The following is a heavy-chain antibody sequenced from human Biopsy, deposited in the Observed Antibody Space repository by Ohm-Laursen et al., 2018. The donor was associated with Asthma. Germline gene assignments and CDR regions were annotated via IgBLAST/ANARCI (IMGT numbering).Heavy chain of an antibody. CDR2: IYYSGST. V-gene: IGHV4-31*02. D-gene: IGHD3-22*01. CDR3: ARAQDYYDSRGYYRSFDY. J-gene: IGHJ4*02. Sequence: TLSLTCTVSYRSITSGGSYWTWIRQHPGKGQERIGFIYYSGSTYYNLSLKSRVSISIDTSKNQFSLKLSSVTAADTAVYYCARAQDYYDSRGYYRSFDYWGQGTLVTVSS. CDR1: YRSITSGGSY.